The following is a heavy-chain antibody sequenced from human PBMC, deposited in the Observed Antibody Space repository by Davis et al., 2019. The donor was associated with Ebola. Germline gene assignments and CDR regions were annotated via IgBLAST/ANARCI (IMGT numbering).Heavy chain of an antibody. V-gene: IGHV5-51*01. CDR1: GYSFNTYW. Sequence: GESLKISCKGSGYSFNTYWIAWVRQMPGKGLAWMGIIYPRDSDIRYRPSFEGQVTISVDRSSSTAYLQWSSLKASDSAMYYCARQEALYGSIDNWGQGTLVTVSS. CDR2: IYPRDSDI. D-gene: IGHD2/OR15-2a*01. CDR3: ARQEALYGSIDN. J-gene: IGHJ4*02.